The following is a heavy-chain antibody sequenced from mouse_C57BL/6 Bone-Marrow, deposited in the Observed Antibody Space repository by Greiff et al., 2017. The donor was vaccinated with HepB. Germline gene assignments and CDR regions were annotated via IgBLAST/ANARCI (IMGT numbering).Heavy chain of an antibody. V-gene: IGHV1-76*01. D-gene: IGHD4-1*01. Sequence: QVQLQQSGAELVRPGASVKLSCKASGYTFTDYYINWVKQRPGQGLEWIARIYPGSGNTYYNEKFKGKATLTAEKSSSTAYMQLSSLTSEDSAVYFCARDWDGAMDYWGQGTSVTVSS. CDR1: GYTFTDYY. CDR2: IYPGSGNT. CDR3: ARDWDGAMDY. J-gene: IGHJ4*01.